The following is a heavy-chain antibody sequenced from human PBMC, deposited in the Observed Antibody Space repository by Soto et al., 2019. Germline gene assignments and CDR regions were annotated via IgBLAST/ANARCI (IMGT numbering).Heavy chain of an antibody. J-gene: IGHJ4*02. Sequence: QVQLVQSGAEEKKPGASVKVSCKASGYSFTGYAMHWVRQAPGQRLEWLGWINAGNGNTKYSQKFQGRVTITRDTSASTAYMELSSLRSEDTAVYYCARELKRSGSWDTWGQGTLVTVSS. CDR2: INAGNGNT. CDR3: ARELKRSGSWDT. V-gene: IGHV1-3*05. CDR1: GYSFTGYA. D-gene: IGHD1-26*01.